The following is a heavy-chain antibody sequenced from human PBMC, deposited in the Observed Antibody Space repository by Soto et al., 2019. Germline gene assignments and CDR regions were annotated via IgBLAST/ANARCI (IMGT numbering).Heavy chain of an antibody. CDR2: IDDSGAST. Sequence: EGSLRLSSEASGFPFINYAISWVRQAPLKELQSLSGIDDSGASTYYADSMKRRFSISRDNSKNTLYLQMHGLRVEDTAVYDFAKDVYGSATMPCFDTLGQVTQVTVCS. J-gene: IGHJ5*02. V-gene: IGHV3-23*01. D-gene: IGHD5-12*01. CDR1: GFPFINYA. CDR3: AKDVYGSATMPCFDT.